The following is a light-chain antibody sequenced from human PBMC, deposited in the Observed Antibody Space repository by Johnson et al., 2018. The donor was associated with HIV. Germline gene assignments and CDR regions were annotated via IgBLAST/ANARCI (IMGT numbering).Light chain of an antibody. CDR3: GTWDSSLSVLYV. Sequence: QSVLTQPPSVSAAPGQKVTISCSGSSCDIANNYVSWHQHLPGTAPKLLIYENNERPSGIPDRFSGSKSGTSATLGITGLQTGDEADYYCGTWDSSLSVLYVFGTGTKVTVL. V-gene: IGLV1-51*02. CDR2: ENN. J-gene: IGLJ1*01. CDR1: SCDIANNY.